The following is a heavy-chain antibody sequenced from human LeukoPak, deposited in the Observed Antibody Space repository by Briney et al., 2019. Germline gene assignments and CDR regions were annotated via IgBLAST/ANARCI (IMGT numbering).Heavy chain of an antibody. V-gene: IGHV3-9*01. Sequence: GGSLRLSCAASGLTFDDYAMHWVRQAPGKGLEWVSGISWNSGSIGYADSVKGRFTISRDNAKNSLYLQMNSLRAEDTALYYCAKDMGVVLAAPIDYWGQGTLVTVSS. CDR1: GLTFDDYA. CDR2: ISWNSGSI. CDR3: AKDMGVVLAAPIDY. J-gene: IGHJ4*02. D-gene: IGHD2-2*01.